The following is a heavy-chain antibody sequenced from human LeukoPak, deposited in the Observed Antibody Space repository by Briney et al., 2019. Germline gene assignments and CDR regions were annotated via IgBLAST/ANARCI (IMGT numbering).Heavy chain of an antibody. V-gene: IGHV1-8*01. CDR2: MNPNSGNT. CDR3: ARDKTVTYYYGSGSHYNWFDP. D-gene: IGHD3-10*01. Sequence: ASVKVSCKASGYTFTSYDINWVRQATGQGLEWMGWMNPNSGNTGYAQKFQGRVTMTRNTSISTAYMELSSLRSEDTAVYYCARDKTVTYYYGSGSHYNWFDPWGQGTLVTVSS. J-gene: IGHJ5*02. CDR1: GYTFTSYD.